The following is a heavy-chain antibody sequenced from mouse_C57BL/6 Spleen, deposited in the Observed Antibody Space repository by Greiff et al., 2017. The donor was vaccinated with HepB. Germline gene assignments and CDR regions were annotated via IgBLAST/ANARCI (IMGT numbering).Heavy chain of an antibody. J-gene: IGHJ3*01. CDR3: TRGGVVTTRGWFAY. V-gene: IGHV1-5*01. CDR1: GYTFTSYW. CDR2: IYPGNSDN. Sequence: EVQLQQSGTVLARPGASVKMSCKTSGYTFTSYWMHWVKQRPGQGLEWIGAIYPGNSDNSYNQKFKGKAKLTAVTSASTAYMELSSLTNEDSVVYYCTRGGVVTTRGWFAYWGQGTLVTVSA. D-gene: IGHD2-2*01.